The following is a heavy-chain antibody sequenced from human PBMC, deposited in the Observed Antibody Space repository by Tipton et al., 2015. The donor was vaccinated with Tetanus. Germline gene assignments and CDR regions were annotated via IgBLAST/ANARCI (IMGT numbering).Heavy chain of an antibody. V-gene: IGHV1-2*02. J-gene: IGHJ5*02. Sequence: QVQLVQSGAEVKKPGASVKVSCEASGHTVSVSYIHWVRQAPGQGLQWLGWINPKSGVTKYSHHFQDRVTLTRDTSIGTTYMEVSGLTSDDTAVYYCATNRVTTHDWFDPWGQGALVTVSS. CDR3: ATNRVTTHDWFDP. CDR2: INPKSGVT. CDR1: GHTVSVSY. D-gene: IGHD1-14*01.